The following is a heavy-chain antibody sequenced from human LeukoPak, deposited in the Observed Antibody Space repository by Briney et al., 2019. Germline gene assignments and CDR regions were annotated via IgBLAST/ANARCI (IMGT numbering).Heavy chain of an antibody. CDR2: IYYTGST. V-gene: IGHV4-39*01. CDR1: GGSISSSNYY. J-gene: IGHJ4*02. CDR3: ARLRKPAAGTWVFDTSGYYFDF. Sequence: SQTLCLTRTASGGSISSSNYYWGRIRQPPGKGLEWIGIIYYTGSTFYNPSLKSRVTISVDTSMRQFSLKLRSVTAADTAVFYCARLRKPAAGTWVFDTSGYYFDFWGQGTLVTVSS. D-gene: IGHD6-13*01.